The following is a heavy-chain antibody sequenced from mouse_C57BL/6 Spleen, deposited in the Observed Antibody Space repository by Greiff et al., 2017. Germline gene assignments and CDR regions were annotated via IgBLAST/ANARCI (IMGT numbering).Heavy chain of an antibody. CDR3: TRGAASNSFDY. J-gene: IGHJ2*01. CDR2: IDPETGGT. Sequence: VQLQQSGAELVRPGASVTLSCKASGYTFTDYEMHWVKQTPVHGLEWIGAIDPETGGTAYNQKFKGKAILTADKSSSTAYMELRSLTSEDSAVYYCTRGAASNSFDYWGQGTTLTVSS. D-gene: IGHD6-2*01. CDR1: GYTFTDYE. V-gene: IGHV1-15*01.